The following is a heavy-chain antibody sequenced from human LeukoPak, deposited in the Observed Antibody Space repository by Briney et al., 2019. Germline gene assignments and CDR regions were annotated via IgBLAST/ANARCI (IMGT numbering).Heavy chain of an antibody. J-gene: IGHJ4*02. CDR1: GGIVSSYS. D-gene: IGHD2-2*01. CDR3: ARIEAGIVAVPARQPRPPPPRYCDY. CDR2: ISHSGAT. V-gene: IGHV4-59*02. Sequence: SETLSLTCTASGGIVSSYSWTWVRQFPDKRLEWVGAISHSGATDYNASFESRVTISRDTPKIQFFLNLNAVTAADTAVYFCARIEAGIVAVPARQPRPPPPRYCDYWGQGILVTVSS.